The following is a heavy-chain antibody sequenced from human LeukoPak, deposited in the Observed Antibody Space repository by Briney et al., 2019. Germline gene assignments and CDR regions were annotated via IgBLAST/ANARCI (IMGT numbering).Heavy chain of an antibody. CDR1: GGSFSGYY. J-gene: IGHJ5*02. Sequence: SETLSLTCAVYGGSFSGYYWSWIRQPPGKGLEWIGEINHSGSTNYNPSLKSRVTISVDTSKNQFSLKLSSVTAADTAVYYCASIAAAGSTRNWFDPWGQGTLVTVSS. CDR3: ASIAAAGSTRNWFDP. CDR2: INHSGST. D-gene: IGHD6-13*01. V-gene: IGHV4-34*01.